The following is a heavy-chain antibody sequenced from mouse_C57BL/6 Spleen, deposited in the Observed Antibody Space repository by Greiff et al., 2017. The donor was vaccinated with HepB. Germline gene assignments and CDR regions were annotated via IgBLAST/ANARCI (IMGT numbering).Heavy chain of an antibody. J-gene: IGHJ4*01. CDR1: GFTFSSYG. D-gene: IGHD1-1*01. Sequence: EVQVVESGGDLVKPGGSLKLSCAASGFTFSSYGMSWVRQTPDKRLEWVATISSGGSYTYYPDSVKGRFTISRDNAKNTLYLQMSSLKSEDTAMYYCARHRDYGSSPYYAMDYWGQGTSVTVSS. V-gene: IGHV5-6*01. CDR2: ISSGGSYT. CDR3: ARHRDYGSSPYYAMDY.